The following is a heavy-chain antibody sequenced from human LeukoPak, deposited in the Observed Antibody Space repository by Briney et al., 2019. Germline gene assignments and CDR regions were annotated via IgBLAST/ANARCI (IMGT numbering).Heavy chain of an antibody. CDR2: INSGSTYT. D-gene: IGHD5-18*01. J-gene: IGHJ4*02. CDR1: GFTFSDYY. CDR3: ARAGYSSTSRIDY. Sequence: PGGSLRLSCAASGFTFSDYYMSWIRQAPRKGLEWVSYINSGSTYTIYADSVKGRFTISRDNAKKSLYLQMNSLRAEDTAVYYCARAGYSSTSRIDYWGQGTLVTVSS. V-gene: IGHV3-11*06.